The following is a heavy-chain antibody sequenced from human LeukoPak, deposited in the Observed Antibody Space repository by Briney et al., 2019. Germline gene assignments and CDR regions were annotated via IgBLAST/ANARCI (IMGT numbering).Heavy chain of an antibody. CDR1: GGSISSSSYY. CDR2: IYYSGST. J-gene: IGHJ4*02. CDR3: ARDKTDRTGFDY. Sequence: SETLSLTCTVSGGSISSSSYYWGWIRQPPGKGLEWIGSIYYSGSTYYNPSLKSRVTISVDTSKNQFSLKLSSVTAADTAVYYCARDKTDRTGFDYWGQGTLVTVSS. D-gene: IGHD1-14*01. V-gene: IGHV4-39*07.